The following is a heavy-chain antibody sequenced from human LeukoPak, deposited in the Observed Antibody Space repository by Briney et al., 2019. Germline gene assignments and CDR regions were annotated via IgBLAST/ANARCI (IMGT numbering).Heavy chain of an antibody. CDR1: GGSIASISNY. J-gene: IGHJ6*02. D-gene: IGHD2-8*01. CDR3: ARFCTNGVCSFSNVMDV. CDR2: IYYSGNT. V-gene: IGHV4-39*01. Sequence: SETLSLTCTVSGGSIASISNYWGWVRQPPGEGLEWIGSIYYSGNTYYNPSLKSRVTISVDTSKNQFSLKLSSVTAADTAVYYCARFCTNGVCSFSNVMDVWGQGTTVTVSS.